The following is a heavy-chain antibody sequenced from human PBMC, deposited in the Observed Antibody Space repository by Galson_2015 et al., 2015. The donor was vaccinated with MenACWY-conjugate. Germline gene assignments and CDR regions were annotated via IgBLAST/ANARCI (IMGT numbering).Heavy chain of an antibody. CDR3: ARKDGATYGYNDY. D-gene: IGHD5-18*01. V-gene: IGHV3-64*02. CDR1: GFIFTDYD. CDR2: TSTYGGST. Sequence: CAGSGFIFTDYDMHWVRQAPGKGLEYVSATSTYGGSTYYADSVKGRFTISRDNSKNMLFLQMGSLRVEDTAVYYCARKDGATYGYNDYWGQGTLVIVSS. J-gene: IGHJ4*02.